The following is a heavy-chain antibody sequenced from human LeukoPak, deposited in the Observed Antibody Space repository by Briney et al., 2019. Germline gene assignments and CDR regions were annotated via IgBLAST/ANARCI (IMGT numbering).Heavy chain of an antibody. V-gene: IGHV3-23*01. D-gene: IGHD3-22*01. CDR1: GFTFSSYA. CDR2: ISGSGGTT. Sequence: GGSLRLSCAASGFTFSSYAMIWVRQAPGKGLEWVSDISGSGGTTYYADSVKGRFIISRDNSKNTLYLQMNSLRAEDTAVYYCAEQVSDYDSSTYYYYWGQGALVTVSS. J-gene: IGHJ4*02. CDR3: AEQVSDYDSSTYYYY.